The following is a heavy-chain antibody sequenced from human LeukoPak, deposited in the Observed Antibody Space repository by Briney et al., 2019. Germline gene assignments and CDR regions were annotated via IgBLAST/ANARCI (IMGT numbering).Heavy chain of an antibody. Sequence: SETLSLTCTVSGGSISSYYWSWIRQPPGKGLEWIGYIYYSGSTNYNPSPKSRVTISVDTSKNQFSLKLSSVTAADTAVYYCAGIVVANDAFDIWGQGTMVTVSS. V-gene: IGHV4-59*01. D-gene: IGHD3-22*01. CDR2: IYYSGST. CDR3: AGIVVANDAFDI. CDR1: GGSISSYY. J-gene: IGHJ3*02.